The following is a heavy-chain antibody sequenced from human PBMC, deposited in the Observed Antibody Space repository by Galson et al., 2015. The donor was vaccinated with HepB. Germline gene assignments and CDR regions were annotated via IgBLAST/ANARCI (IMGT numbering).Heavy chain of an antibody. CDR3: AHSSMVRAYNFDY. D-gene: IGHD3-10*01. Sequence: PALVKPTQTLTLTCTFSGFSLRISGMGVGWIRQPPGKALEWLAFINWNDDKRYSPSLKSRVSITKDTSKNQVVLRMTNMDPVDTATYYCAHSSMVRAYNFDYWGQGTLVTVSS. J-gene: IGHJ4*02. V-gene: IGHV2-5*01. CDR1: GFSLRISGMG. CDR2: INWNDDK.